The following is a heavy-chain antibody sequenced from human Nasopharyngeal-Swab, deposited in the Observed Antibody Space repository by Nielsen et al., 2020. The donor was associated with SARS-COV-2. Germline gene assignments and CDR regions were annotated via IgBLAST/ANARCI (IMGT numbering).Heavy chain of an antibody. CDR1: GFFLSNYV. V-gene: IGHV3-23*01. J-gene: IGHJ3*02. CDR3: AKPVTVHGYDAFDI. Sequence: GESLNISCAASGFFLSNYVMSWVRQAPGKGLKWVSAISESGGSTYYADSVKGRFTIPRDNSKTTLYLQMNSLRAEDTAVYYCAKPVTVHGYDAFDIWGQGTMVTVSS. CDR2: ISESGGST. D-gene: IGHD4-11*01.